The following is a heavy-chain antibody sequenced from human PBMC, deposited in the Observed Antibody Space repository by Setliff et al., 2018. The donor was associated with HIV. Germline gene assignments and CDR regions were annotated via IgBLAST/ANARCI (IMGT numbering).Heavy chain of an antibody. V-gene: IGHV3-48*04. Sequence: GESLKISCAASGFTFSDYSMTWVRQAPGKGLEWGSYIGRSSTPIYYADSVKGRFTISRDNAKNSLVLQMSSLRAEDTAVYFCARDSGIAGADDYWGPGTLVTVSS. CDR1: GFTFSDYS. J-gene: IGHJ4*02. D-gene: IGHD6-13*01. CDR3: ARDSGIAGADDY. CDR2: IGRSSTPI.